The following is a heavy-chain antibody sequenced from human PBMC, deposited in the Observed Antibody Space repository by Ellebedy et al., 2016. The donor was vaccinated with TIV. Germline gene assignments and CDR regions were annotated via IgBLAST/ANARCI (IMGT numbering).Heavy chain of an antibody. D-gene: IGHD1-7*01. CDR2: ISYDSGNK. CDR1: GFIFTTYA. V-gene: IGHV3-30*18. J-gene: IGHJ4*02. CDR3: AKAGGGGTPDDY. Sequence: GESLKISCAASGFIFTTYAMPWVRQAPGKGLSWVAIISYDSGNKFYTDSVKGRFTVSRDNAKTTLYLHLNGLRVEDTAINYCAKAGGGGTPDDYWGQGTLVTVSS.